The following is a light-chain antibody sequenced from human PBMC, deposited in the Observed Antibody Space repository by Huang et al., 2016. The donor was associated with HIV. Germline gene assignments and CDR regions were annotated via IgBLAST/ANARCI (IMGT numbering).Light chain of an antibody. V-gene: IGKV1-33*01. CDR2: DAS. CDR1: QDISNY. Sequence: DIQMTQSPSSLSASVGDRVTITCQASQDISNYLNWYQQKPGKAPKLLIYDASYLETGVPSRFSGSGSRTDFTFTISSLQPEDIATYYCQQYDNLPLTFGGGTKVEIK. J-gene: IGKJ4*01. CDR3: QQYDNLPLT.